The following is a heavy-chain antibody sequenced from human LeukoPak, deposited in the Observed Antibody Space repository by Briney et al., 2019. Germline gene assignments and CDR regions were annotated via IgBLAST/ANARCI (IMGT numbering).Heavy chain of an antibody. Sequence: GGSLRLSCAASGFSFSIYSMNWVRQAPGKGLEWLSSITSSSNYIYYADSVKGRFTISRDNVQNSLYLQMNSLRAEDTAMYYCARDRGYFDNWGQGTLVTVSS. CDR1: GFSFSIYS. CDR3: ARDRGYFDN. CDR2: ITSSSNYI. V-gene: IGHV3-21*01. J-gene: IGHJ4*02.